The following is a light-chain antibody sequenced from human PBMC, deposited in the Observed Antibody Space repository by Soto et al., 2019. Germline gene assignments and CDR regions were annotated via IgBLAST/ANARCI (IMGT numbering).Light chain of an antibody. CDR1: SSDVGGYNY. V-gene: IGLV2-14*01. Sequence: QSALTQPASVSGSPGQSITISCTGTSSDVGGYNYVSWYQQHPGKAPKLMIYDVSNRPSGVSNRFSGSKSGNTASLTISGLQAEDEGDYDCSSYTGSSTLGVFGGGTKVTVL. CDR2: DVS. CDR3: SSYTGSSTLGV. J-gene: IGLJ2*01.